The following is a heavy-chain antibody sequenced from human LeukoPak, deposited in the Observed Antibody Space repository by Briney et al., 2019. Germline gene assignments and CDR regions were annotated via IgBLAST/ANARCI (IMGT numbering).Heavy chain of an antibody. D-gene: IGHD6-19*01. CDR3: ARQGIAVAGTLGY. CDR1: GYSFTSYW. V-gene: IGHV5-51*01. CDR2: IYPGDSDT. J-gene: IGHJ4*02. Sequence: LGESLKISCKGSGYSFTSYWIGWVRQMPGKALEWMGIIYPGDSDTRYSPSFQGQVTISADKSISTAYLQWSSLKASDTAMYYCARQGIAVAGTLGYWGQGTLVTVSS.